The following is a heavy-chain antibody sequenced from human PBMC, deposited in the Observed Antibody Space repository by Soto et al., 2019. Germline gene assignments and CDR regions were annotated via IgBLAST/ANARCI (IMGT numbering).Heavy chain of an antibody. J-gene: IGHJ4*02. CDR1: GFTFSSYD. Sequence: EVQLVESGGDLVQPGGSLRLSCAASGFTFSSYDMHWVRQATGKGLEWVSAIGTAGDTYYPGSVKGRFTISRENAKNSLYLQMNSLRAGDTAVYYCARGSCTEIYFDYWGQGTLVTVSS. CDR3: ARGSCTEIYFDY. CDR2: IGTAGDT. V-gene: IGHV3-13*01. D-gene: IGHD2-2*01.